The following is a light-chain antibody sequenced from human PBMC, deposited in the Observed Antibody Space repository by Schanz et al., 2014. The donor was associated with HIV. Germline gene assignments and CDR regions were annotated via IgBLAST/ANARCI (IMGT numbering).Light chain of an antibody. CDR2: DVS. J-gene: IGLJ1*01. CDR1: SSDVGGYNY. Sequence: QSALTQPASVSRSPGQSITISCTGTSSDVGGYNYVSWYQQHPGKAPKLMIYDVSNRPSGVPDRFSGSKSGNTASLTISGLQADDEGDYYCCSYSRVGTPHYVFGTGTKLTVL. CDR3: CSYSRVGTPHYV. V-gene: IGLV2-14*03.